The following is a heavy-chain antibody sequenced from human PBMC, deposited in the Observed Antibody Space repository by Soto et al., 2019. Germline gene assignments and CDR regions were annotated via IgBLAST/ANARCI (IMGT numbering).Heavy chain of an antibody. CDR2: INAGRGKT. Sequence: QGQLVQSGAEVKKPGASVKVSCGTSGFSFTSYSFHWVRQAPAQGLQWMGWINAGRGKTKYSQQFQGRVTFTWDTSANTVYMELSRLTSEDTSDFYCARWIDNGYFDYWGQGTLVTVSA. J-gene: IGHJ4*02. CDR1: GFSFTSYS. CDR3: ARWIDNGYFDY. V-gene: IGHV1-3*01. D-gene: IGHD4-17*01.